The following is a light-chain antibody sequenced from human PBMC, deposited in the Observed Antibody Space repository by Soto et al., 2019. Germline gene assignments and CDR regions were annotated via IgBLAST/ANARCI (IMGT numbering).Light chain of an antibody. V-gene: IGLV2-14*01. CDR2: EVN. J-gene: IGLJ1*01. CDR3: VSFTTTXTHV. CDR1: SSDIGAYDY. Sequence: QSSLTQPASLSGSPGQSITISCTGTSSDIGAYDYVSWFQQHPGKAPKLMISEVNNRPSGVSNRFSGSKSGNTAYLTISGLQVEDEAEYFCVSFTTTXTHVVGTGTKVXVX.